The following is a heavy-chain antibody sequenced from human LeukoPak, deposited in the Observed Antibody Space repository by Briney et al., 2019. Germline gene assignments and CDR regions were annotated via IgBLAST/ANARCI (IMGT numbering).Heavy chain of an antibody. J-gene: IGHJ4*02. Sequence: GRSLRLSCAASGFTFSSYGMHWVRQAPGKGLEWVAVISYDGGNKYYADSVKGRFTISRDNSKNTLYLQMNSLRAEDTAVYYCAKGDNWNEDGGLGYWGQGTLVTVCS. CDR3: AKGDNWNEDGGLGY. V-gene: IGHV3-30*18. CDR1: GFTFSSYG. CDR2: ISYDGGNK. D-gene: IGHD1-1*01.